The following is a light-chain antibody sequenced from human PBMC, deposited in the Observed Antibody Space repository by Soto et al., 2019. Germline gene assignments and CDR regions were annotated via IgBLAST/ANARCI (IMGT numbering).Light chain of an antibody. CDR1: SSDVGGYNY. CDR3: SSYTSSSTLAYV. CDR2: EVS. V-gene: IGLV2-14*01. Sequence: QSALPQPASVSGSPGPSITISCTGTSSDVGGYNYVSWYQQHPGKAPKLMIYEVSNRPSGVSNRFSGSKSGNTASLTISGLQAEDEADYYCSSYTSSSTLAYVFGTGTKVTVL. J-gene: IGLJ1*01.